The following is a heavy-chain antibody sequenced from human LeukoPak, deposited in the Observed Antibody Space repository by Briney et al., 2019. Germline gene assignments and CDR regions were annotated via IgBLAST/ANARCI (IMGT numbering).Heavy chain of an antibody. J-gene: IGHJ4*02. CDR3: ARDLSIAAAGGFDY. D-gene: IGHD6-13*01. CDR2: IYYSGST. V-gene: IGHV4-59*01. Sequence: PSETLSLTCTVSGGSISSACWSWSRQPPGKGLEWIGYIYYSGSTNYNPSLKSRVTISVDTSKNQFSLKLSSVTAADTAVYYCARDLSIAAAGGFDYWGQGTLVTVSS. CDR1: GGSISSAC.